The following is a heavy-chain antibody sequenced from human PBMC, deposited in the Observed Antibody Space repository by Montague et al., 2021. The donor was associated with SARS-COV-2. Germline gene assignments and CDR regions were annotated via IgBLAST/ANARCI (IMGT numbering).Heavy chain of an antibody. CDR3: ARLSKTGYPPLYYYYGMDA. J-gene: IGHJ6*02. CDR2: IYYSGST. Sequence: SETLSLTCTVSGGSISSSSYYWGWIRQPPGKGLEWIGSIYYSGSTYYNPSLKSRVTISVDTSKNQFSLKLSSVTAADTAVYYCARLSKTGYPPLYYYYGMDAWGQGTTVTVSS. CDR1: GGSISSSSYY. D-gene: IGHD3-9*01. V-gene: IGHV4-39*01.